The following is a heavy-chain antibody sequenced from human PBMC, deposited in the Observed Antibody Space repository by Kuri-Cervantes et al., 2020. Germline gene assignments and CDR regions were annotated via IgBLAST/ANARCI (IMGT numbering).Heavy chain of an antibody. CDR1: GASISNNY. D-gene: IGHD3-10*01. CDR2: LYTSGST. J-gene: IGHJ4*02. Sequence: GSLRLSCTASGASISNNYWSWIRQPAGKGLEWIGRLYTSGSTNYNPSLKSRVTMSVDTSKDQFSLKLSSVTAADTAVYYCARYNYGSLDYWGQGTLVTVSS. CDR3: ARYNYGSLDY. V-gene: IGHV4-4*07.